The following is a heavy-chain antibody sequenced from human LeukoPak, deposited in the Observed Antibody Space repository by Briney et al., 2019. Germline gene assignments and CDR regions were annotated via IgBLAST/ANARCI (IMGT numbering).Heavy chain of an antibody. CDR1: GFTFSSFG. V-gene: IGHV3-30*03. Sequence: GGSLRLSCAASGFTFSSFGIHWVRQAPGKGLEWVAVISYDGSNKYYADSVKGRFTISRDNSKNTLYLQMNSLRADDTAVYYCARGWYGDYAGGMDVWGQGTTVTVSS. D-gene: IGHD4-17*01. CDR3: ARGWYGDYAGGMDV. J-gene: IGHJ6*02. CDR2: ISYDGSNK.